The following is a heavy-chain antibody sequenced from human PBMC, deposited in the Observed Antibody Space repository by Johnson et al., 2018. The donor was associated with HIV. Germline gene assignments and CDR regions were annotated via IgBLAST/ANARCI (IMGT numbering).Heavy chain of an antibody. J-gene: IGHJ3*02. D-gene: IGHD1-26*01. CDR2: IRYDGSNK. CDR3: ARDRTGGSYPRAFDI. CDR1: GFTFSNYA. Sequence: QVQLVESGGGVVQPGRSLRLSCAASGFTFSNYAMHWVRQAPGKGLEWVAFIRYDGSNKYYADSVKGRFTISRDNSKNTLYLQMNSLRAEDTALYYCARDRTGGSYPRAFDIWGQGTMVTVSS. V-gene: IGHV3-30*02.